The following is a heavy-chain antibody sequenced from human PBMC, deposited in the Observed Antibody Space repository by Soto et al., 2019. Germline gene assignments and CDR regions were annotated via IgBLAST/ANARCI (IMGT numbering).Heavy chain of an antibody. V-gene: IGHV5-51*01. J-gene: IGHJ4*02. Sequence: GESLKISCKGSGYSFTTYWIAWVRQMPGKGLEWMGIIYPGDSDTRYSPSFQGQATISADKSISTASLQWSSLKASDTAMYYCARGRSSSWDHFDYWGQGTLVTVS. CDR2: IYPGDSDT. CDR3: ARGRSSSWDHFDY. D-gene: IGHD6-13*01. CDR1: GYSFTTYW.